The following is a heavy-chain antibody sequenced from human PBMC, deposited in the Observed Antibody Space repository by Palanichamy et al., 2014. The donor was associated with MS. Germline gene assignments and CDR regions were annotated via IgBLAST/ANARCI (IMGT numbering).Heavy chain of an antibody. V-gene: IGHV4-39*01. D-gene: IGHD6-6*01. CDR2: MYYSGST. CDR3: ARQGLEYINSLKWFDP. Sequence: QPQLQESGPGLVKPSETLSLTCTVSGDSISSSSYYWGWIRQPPGKGLEWIGSMYYSGSTYYNPSLKSRVTISVDTSKNQFSLKLSSVTAADTAVYYCARQGLEYINSLKWFDPWGQGTLVTVSS. CDR1: GDSISSSSYY. J-gene: IGHJ5*02.